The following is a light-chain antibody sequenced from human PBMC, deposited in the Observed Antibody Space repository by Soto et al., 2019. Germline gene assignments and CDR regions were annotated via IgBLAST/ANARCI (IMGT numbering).Light chain of an antibody. V-gene: IGKV1-9*01. J-gene: IGKJ5*01. CDR1: QGISNS. CDR2: AAS. Sequence: DVQLTQSPSFMSLSAGDRVTITCRASQGISNSLAWYQQKPGKAPKLLIYAASTLQSGVPSRFSGSGSGTDFTLTISSLQPEDFATYYCQQLNSYPITFGQGTRLEIK. CDR3: QQLNSYPIT.